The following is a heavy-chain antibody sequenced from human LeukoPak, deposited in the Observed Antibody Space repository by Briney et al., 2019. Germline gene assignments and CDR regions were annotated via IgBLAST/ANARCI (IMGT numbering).Heavy chain of an antibody. J-gene: IGHJ6*02. CDR1: GYTLTELS. V-gene: IGHV1-24*01. Sequence: ASVKVSCKVSGYTLTELSMHWVRQAPGKGLEWMGGFDPEDGETIYAQKFQGRVTMTEDTSTDTAYMELSSLRSEDTAVYYCAAASVAVAGTGDYYYYGMDVWGQGTTVTVSS. CDR2: FDPEDGET. D-gene: IGHD6-19*01. CDR3: AAASVAVAGTGDYYYYGMDV.